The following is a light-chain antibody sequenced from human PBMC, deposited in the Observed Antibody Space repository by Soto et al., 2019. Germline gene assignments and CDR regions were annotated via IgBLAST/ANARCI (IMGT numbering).Light chain of an antibody. J-gene: IGLJ1*01. V-gene: IGLV1-44*01. CDR1: SANIGSNT. CDR3: AAWDDSLNGYV. Sequence: QSVLTQLPSASGTPGQRVTISCSGSSANIGSNTVNWYQQLPGTAPKLLIYSNNQRPSGVPDRFSGSKSDTSASLAISGLQSEDEADYYCAAWDDSLNGYVFGTGTKLIVL. CDR2: SNN.